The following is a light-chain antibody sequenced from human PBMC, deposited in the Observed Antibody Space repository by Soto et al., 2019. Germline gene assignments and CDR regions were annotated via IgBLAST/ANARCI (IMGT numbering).Light chain of an antibody. CDR2: KAS. CDR3: QQYNSYSRT. J-gene: IGKJ1*01. Sequence: DIQMTQSPSTLSASVGDRVTITCRASQRISSELAWYQQKPGKAPKLLIYKASSLDSGVPSRFSGSGSGTEFTLTISSLQPDDFATYYCQQYNSYSRTFGQGTKVEIK. CDR1: QRISSE. V-gene: IGKV1-5*03.